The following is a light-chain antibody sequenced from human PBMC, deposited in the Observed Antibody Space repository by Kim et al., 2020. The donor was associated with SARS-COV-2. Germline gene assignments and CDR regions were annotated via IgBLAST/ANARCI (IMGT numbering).Light chain of an antibody. Sequence: ASVKLTCTLNSGHSSYAIAWHQQQPEKGPRYLMKVNRDGSHSKGDGIPDRFSGSSSGAERYLTISSLQSEDEADYYCQTWGTGIRVFGGGTKVTVL. J-gene: IGLJ3*02. CDR3: QTWGTGIRV. CDR1: SGHSSYA. CDR2: VNRDGSH. V-gene: IGLV4-69*01.